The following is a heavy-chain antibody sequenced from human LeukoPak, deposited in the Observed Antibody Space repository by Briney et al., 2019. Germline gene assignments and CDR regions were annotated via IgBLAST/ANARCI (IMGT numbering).Heavy chain of an antibody. CDR3: AKGAVLNYDYVWGSYRYSGN. V-gene: IGHV3-23*01. D-gene: IGHD3-16*02. CDR1: GFTFSSYA. Sequence: GGSLRLSCAASGFTFSSYAMSWVRQAPGKGLEWVSAISGSGGSTYYADPVKGRITISRDNSKNTLYLQMNSLRAEDTAVYYCAKGAVLNYDYVWGSYRYSGNWGQGTLVTVSS. CDR2: ISGSGGST. J-gene: IGHJ4*02.